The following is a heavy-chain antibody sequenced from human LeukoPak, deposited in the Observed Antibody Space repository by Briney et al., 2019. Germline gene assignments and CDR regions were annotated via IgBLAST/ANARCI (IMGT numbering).Heavy chain of an antibody. CDR3: AKDRPNYYGSNGHYYRRDGDY. V-gene: IGHV3-23*01. Sequence: PGGSLRLSCAASGFTFSIYAMSWVRQAPGKGLQWVSSITSSGDGTYYADSVKGRFTISRDNSENMLYLQMNSLRVEDTAVYICAKDRPNYYGSNGHYYRRDGDYWGQGTLVTVSS. J-gene: IGHJ4*02. CDR1: GFTFSIYA. CDR2: ITSSGDGT. D-gene: IGHD3-22*01.